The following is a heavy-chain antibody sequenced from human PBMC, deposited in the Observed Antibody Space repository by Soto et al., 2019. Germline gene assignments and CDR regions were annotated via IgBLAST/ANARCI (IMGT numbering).Heavy chain of an antibody. Sequence: QVQLQESGPGLVKPSETLSLTYTVSGGSISSYYWSWIRQPPGKGLEWIGYIYYSGSTNYNPSLKSRVTISVDTSKNQFSLKLSSVTAADTAVYYCARFDGSGRYFDYWGQGTLVTVSS. D-gene: IGHD2-15*01. CDR3: ARFDGSGRYFDY. CDR2: IYYSGST. J-gene: IGHJ4*02. CDR1: GGSISSYY. V-gene: IGHV4-59*01.